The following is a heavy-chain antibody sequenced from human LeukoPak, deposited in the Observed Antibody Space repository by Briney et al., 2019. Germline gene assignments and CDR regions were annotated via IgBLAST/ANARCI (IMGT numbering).Heavy chain of an antibody. J-gene: IGHJ4*02. CDR3: ATMSVDIVATIERGFDY. CDR2: ISSSGSTI. V-gene: IGHV3-48*03. Sequence: GGSLRLSCAASGFTFSSYEMNWVRQAPGKGLEWVSYISSSGSTIYYADSVKGRFTISRDNAKNSLYLQMNNLRAEDTAVYYCATMSVDIVATIERGFDYWGQGTLVTVSS. D-gene: IGHD5-12*01. CDR1: GFTFSSYE.